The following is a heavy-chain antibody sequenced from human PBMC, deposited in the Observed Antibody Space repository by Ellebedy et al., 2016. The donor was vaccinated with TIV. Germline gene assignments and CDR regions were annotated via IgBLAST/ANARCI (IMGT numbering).Heavy chain of an antibody. Sequence: GGSLRLSCAASGFTFSSHWMHWVRQVPGKGLEWVGFIRKKASSGTAEYAASVKDRFSISRDDSFSIAYLQMNSLTTEDTGVYFCTRQSGWLPASWGQGTLVTVSS. V-gene: IGHV3-71*01. CDR1: GFTFSSHW. J-gene: IGHJ5*02. D-gene: IGHD6-19*01. CDR2: IRKKASSGTA. CDR3: TRQSGWLPAS.